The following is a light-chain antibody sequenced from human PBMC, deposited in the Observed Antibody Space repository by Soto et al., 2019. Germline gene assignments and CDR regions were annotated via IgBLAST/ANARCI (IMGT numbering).Light chain of an antibody. Sequence: SVLTQSPGTLSLSPGERATLSCRASQSVSSNYLAWYQQKPGQAPRLLIYGASTRASGIPDRFSGGGSGTDFTLTISRLEPEDSAVYYCQQYGSSPTWTFGQGTKVDI. CDR2: GAS. CDR1: QSVSSNY. J-gene: IGKJ1*01. V-gene: IGKV3-20*01. CDR3: QQYGSSPTWT.